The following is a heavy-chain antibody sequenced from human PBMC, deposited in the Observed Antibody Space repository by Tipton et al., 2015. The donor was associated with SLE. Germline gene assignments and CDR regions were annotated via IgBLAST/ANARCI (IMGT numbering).Heavy chain of an antibody. V-gene: IGHV4-61*02. Sequence: TLSLTCTVSGVSISSSRYYSSWSWIRQSAGKGLEWIGRISSTGSTNYNPSLKSRVTLSLDTSKNHISLDVNSVTAADTAVYYCARGHYYDTTGYRSWLDPWGQGILVTVSS. CDR2: ISSTGST. CDR1: GVSISSSRYYSS. D-gene: IGHD3-22*01. CDR3: ARGHYYDTTGYRSWLDP. J-gene: IGHJ5*02.